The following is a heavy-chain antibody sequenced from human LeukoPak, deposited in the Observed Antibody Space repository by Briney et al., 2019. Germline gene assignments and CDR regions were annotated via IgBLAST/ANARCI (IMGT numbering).Heavy chain of an antibody. CDR3: AKSRDLAVHYYFDY. Sequence: GSLRLSCAASGFTFSSYAMSWVRQAPGKGLEWVSAIGGSGGSTYYADSVKGRFTISRDNSKNTLYLQMNSLRAEDTAVYYCAKSRDLAVHYYFDYWGQGTLVTVSS. J-gene: IGHJ4*02. CDR2: IGGSGGST. CDR1: GFTFSSYA. V-gene: IGHV3-23*01. D-gene: IGHD2-15*01.